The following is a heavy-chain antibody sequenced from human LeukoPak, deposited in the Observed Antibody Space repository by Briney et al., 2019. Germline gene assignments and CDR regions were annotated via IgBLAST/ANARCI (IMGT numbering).Heavy chain of an antibody. D-gene: IGHD2-2*01. Sequence: GGSLRLSCAASGFTFSSYGMHWVRQAPGKGLEWVAVISYDGSNKYYADSVKGRFTISRDNSKNTLYLQMNSLRAEDTAVYYCAKDLLGYCSSTSCSRYYGMDVWGQGTTVTVSS. V-gene: IGHV3-33*05. CDR2: ISYDGSNK. CDR1: GFTFSSYG. CDR3: AKDLLGYCSSTSCSRYYGMDV. J-gene: IGHJ6*02.